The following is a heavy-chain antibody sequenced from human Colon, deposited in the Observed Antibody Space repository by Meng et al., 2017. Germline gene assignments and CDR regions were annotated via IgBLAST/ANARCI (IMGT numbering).Heavy chain of an antibody. J-gene: IGHJ4*02. CDR3: ASFPPPGKQWLVTDY. CDR1: GGSISSSNW. V-gene: IGHV4-4*03. CDR2: IYHSGST. Sequence: QGRLRESGPGRVKPPGTLSLTCPGSGGSISSSNWWSWVRQPPGKGLEWIGEIYHSGSTNYNPSLKSRVTISVDKSKNQFSLKLSSVTAADTAVYYCASFPPPGKQWLVTDYWGQGTLVTVSS. D-gene: IGHD6-19*01.